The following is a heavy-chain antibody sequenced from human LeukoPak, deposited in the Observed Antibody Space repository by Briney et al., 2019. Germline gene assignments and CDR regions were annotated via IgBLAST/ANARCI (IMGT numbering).Heavy chain of an antibody. CDR2: IYYSGST. D-gene: IGHD3-3*01. J-gene: IGHJ5*02. CDR3: ARHRFLEWLSENWFDP. Sequence: PSETLSLTCTVSGVSISSSSYYWGWIRQPPGKGLEWIGSIYYSGSTYYNPSLKSRVTISVDTSKNQFSLKLSSVTAADTAVYYCARHRFLEWLSENWFDPWGQGTLVTVSS. CDR1: GVSISSSSYY. V-gene: IGHV4-39*01.